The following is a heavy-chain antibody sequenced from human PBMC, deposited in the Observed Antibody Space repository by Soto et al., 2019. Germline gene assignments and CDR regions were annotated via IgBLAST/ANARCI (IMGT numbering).Heavy chain of an antibody. V-gene: IGHV4-31*03. J-gene: IGHJ4*02. CDR3: ARRALPQCINGVCYKDGFWDY. CDR2: IYYSGTT. D-gene: IGHD2-8*01. CDR1: GGSVSSGGYY. Sequence: SETLSLTCTVSGGSVSSGGYYWSWIRQHPGTGLEWIGYIYYSGTTYFNPSLKSRASISLDTSKNEFSLRLTSVTAADTAVYYCARRALPQCINGVCYKDGFWDYWGQGALVTVSS.